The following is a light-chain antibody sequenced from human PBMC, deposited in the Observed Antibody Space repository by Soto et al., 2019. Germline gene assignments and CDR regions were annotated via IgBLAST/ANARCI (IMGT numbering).Light chain of an antibody. CDR3: QQYKSWFT. CDR1: QSINNN. V-gene: IGKV3-15*01. CDR2: DAS. Sequence: IVMTQSPATLSVSPGERATLSCRASQSINNNLAWYQQKPGQAPRLLIYDASTGATDIPARFSGSGSGTEFTLTISSLQSEDSAVYYCQQYKSWFTFGQGTKPEIK. J-gene: IGKJ2*01.